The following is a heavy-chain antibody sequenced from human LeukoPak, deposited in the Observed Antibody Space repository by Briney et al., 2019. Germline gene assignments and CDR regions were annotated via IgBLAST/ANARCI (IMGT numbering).Heavy chain of an antibody. Sequence: SIXSSSSYIYYADSVKGRFTISRDNAKNSLYLQMNSLRAEDTAVYYCARDPRYYDSSGYYYYFDYWGQGTLVTVSS. D-gene: IGHD3-22*01. CDR3: ARDPRYYDSSGYYYYFDY. J-gene: IGHJ4*02. CDR2: IXSSSSYI. V-gene: IGHV3-21*01.